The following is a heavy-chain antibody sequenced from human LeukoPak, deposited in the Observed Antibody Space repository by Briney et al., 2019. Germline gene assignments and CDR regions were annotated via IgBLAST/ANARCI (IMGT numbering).Heavy chain of an antibody. CDR1: GFTFDDYA. V-gene: IGHV3-43D*03. J-gene: IGHJ4*02. D-gene: IGHD2-15*01. CDR3: AKDRAVAGASWAYYFDY. Sequence: AGGSLRLSCAASGFTFDDYAMHWVRQAPGKGLEWVSLISWDGGSTYYADSVKGRFTISRDNSKNSLYLQMNSLRAEDTALYYCAKDRAVAGASWAYYFDYWGQGTLVTVSS. CDR2: ISWDGGST.